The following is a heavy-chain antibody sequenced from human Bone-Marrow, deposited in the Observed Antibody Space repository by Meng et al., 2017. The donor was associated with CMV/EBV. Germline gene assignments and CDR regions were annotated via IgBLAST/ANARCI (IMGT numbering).Heavy chain of an antibody. CDR3: ARDKVVVVPAPLFGMDV. CDR1: GFTFSSYA. Sequence: GGSLRLSCAASGFTFSSYAMSWVRQAPGKGLEWVSAISGSGGSTYYADSVKGRFTISRDNSKNTLYLQMNSLRAEDTAVYYCARDKVVVVPAPLFGMDVWGQGTTVTVSS. J-gene: IGHJ6*02. V-gene: IGHV3-23*01. D-gene: IGHD2-2*01. CDR2: ISGSGGST.